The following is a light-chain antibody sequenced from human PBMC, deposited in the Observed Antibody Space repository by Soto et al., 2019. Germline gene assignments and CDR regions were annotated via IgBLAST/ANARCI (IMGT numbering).Light chain of an antibody. J-gene: IGKJ2*01. CDR1: QSVYSTY. Sequence: EIVLTQSPGTLSLSPGERATLSCRASQSVYSTYLAWYRQKPGQAPRLLIYGASSRTTGTPDRFSGGGSGTDFTLTISRLAPADFAVYYCLQYGSSTATFGKGTKLEIK. CDR2: GAS. V-gene: IGKV3-20*01. CDR3: LQYGSSTAT.